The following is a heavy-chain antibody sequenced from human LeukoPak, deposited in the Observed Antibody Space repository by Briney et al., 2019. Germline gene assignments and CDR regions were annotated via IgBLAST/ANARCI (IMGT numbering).Heavy chain of an antibody. Sequence: PGGSLRLSCAASGFTFSSYWMSWVRQAPGKGLEWVANIKQDGSEKYYVDSVKGRFTISRDNAKNSLYLQMNSLTAEDTAIYYCAREGRYCGSGSHRDGFDIWGQGTMVTVSS. V-gene: IGHV3-7*01. CDR3: AREGRYCGSGSHRDGFDI. CDR2: IKQDGSEK. J-gene: IGHJ3*02. D-gene: IGHD3-10*01. CDR1: GFTFSSYW.